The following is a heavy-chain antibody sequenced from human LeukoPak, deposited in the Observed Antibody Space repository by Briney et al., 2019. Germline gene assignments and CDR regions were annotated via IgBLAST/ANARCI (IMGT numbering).Heavy chain of an antibody. CDR2: ISGSGGST. J-gene: IGHJ4*02. V-gene: IGHV3-23*01. D-gene: IGHD3-3*01. Sequence: PGGSLRLSCAASGFTFSSYAMSWVRQAPGKGLEWVSAISGSGGSTYYADSVKGRFTISRDNSKNTLYLQMNSLRAEDTAVYYCAKVGYYDFWSGYYKGYYFDYWGQGTLVTVSS. CDR1: GFTFSSYA. CDR3: AKVGYYDFWSGYYKGYYFDY.